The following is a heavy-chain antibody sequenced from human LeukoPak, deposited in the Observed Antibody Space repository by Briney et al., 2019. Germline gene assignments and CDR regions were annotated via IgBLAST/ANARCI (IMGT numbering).Heavy chain of an antibody. Sequence: PSGTLSLTCAVSGGSISSSNWWSWVRQPPGKGLEWIGQIYHSGSTNYNTSLKSRVTISVDKSKNQFSLKLRSVTAADTAVYYCARPLSLGYCSGGSCYGRGAWFDRWGQGTLVTVSS. CDR3: ARPLSLGYCSGGSCYGRGAWFDR. CDR1: GGSISSSNW. CDR2: IYHSGST. D-gene: IGHD2-15*01. J-gene: IGHJ5*02. V-gene: IGHV4-4*02.